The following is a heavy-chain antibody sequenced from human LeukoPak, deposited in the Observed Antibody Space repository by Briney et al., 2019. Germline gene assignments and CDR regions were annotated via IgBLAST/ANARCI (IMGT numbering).Heavy chain of an antibody. Sequence: SQTLSLTCTVSGGSISSGSYYWSWIRQPAGKGLEWIGRIYTSGSTNYNPSLKSRVTISVDTSKNQFSLKLSSVTAADTAVYYCARTPYCTGGSCYGIDYWGQGTLVTVSS. CDR3: ARTPYCTGGSCYGIDY. CDR2: IYTSGST. J-gene: IGHJ4*02. CDR1: GGSISSGSYY. V-gene: IGHV4-61*02. D-gene: IGHD2-15*01.